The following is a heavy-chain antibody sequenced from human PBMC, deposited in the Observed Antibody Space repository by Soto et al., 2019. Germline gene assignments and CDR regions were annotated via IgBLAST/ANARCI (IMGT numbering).Heavy chain of an antibody. V-gene: IGHV2-70*01. Sequence: SGPTLVNPTHPLTLTCTFSGFSLSTSGMCVSWIRQPPGKALEWLALIDWDDDKYYSTSLKTRLTISKDTSKNQVVLTMTNMDPVDTATYYCARIRSEGDGMDVWGQGTTVTVSS. CDR2: IDWDDDK. CDR3: ARIRSEGDGMDV. CDR1: GFSLSTSGMC. J-gene: IGHJ6*02.